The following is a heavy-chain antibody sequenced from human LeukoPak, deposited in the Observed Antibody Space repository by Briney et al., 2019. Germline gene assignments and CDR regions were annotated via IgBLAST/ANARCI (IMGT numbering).Heavy chain of an antibody. J-gene: IGHJ4*02. CDR2: IYYSGST. CDR1: GGSISSYY. Sequence: PSETLSLTCTVSGGSISSYYWSWIRQPPGKGLEWIGYIYYSGSTNYNPSLKSRVTISVDRSKNQFSLKLSSVTAADTAVYYCARDPGYSYGVDYWGQGTLVTVSS. V-gene: IGHV4-59*12. D-gene: IGHD5-18*01. CDR3: ARDPGYSYGVDY.